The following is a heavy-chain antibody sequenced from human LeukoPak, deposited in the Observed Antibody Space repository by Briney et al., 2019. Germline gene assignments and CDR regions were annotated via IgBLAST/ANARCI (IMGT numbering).Heavy chain of an antibody. CDR2: MNPNSGGT. D-gene: IGHD6-19*01. V-gene: IGHV1-2*02. CDR1: GYTFTDYY. CDR3: ARVGRSGWYYYGMDV. Sequence: ASVKVSCKASGYTFTDYYLHWVRQAPGQGLEWMEWMNPNSGGTNYAQKFQGRVTMARDTSISTAYMELSRLRSDDTAVYYCARVGRSGWYYYGMDVWGQGTTVTVSS. J-gene: IGHJ6*02.